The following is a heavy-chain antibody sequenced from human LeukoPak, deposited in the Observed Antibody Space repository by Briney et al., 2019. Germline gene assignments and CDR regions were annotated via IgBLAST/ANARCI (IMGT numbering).Heavy chain of an antibody. Sequence: GGSLRLSCAASGFTFSRYAMTWVRQAPGKGLEWVSAIGPNGNTTYNGDSVKGRFTISKDNSKNTLYLQMNSLRAEDTAVYYCAKVRGWYFDLWGRGTLLTVSS. J-gene: IGHJ2*01. CDR2: IGPNGNTT. V-gene: IGHV3-23*01. CDR3: AKVRGWYFDL. CDR1: GFTFSRYA.